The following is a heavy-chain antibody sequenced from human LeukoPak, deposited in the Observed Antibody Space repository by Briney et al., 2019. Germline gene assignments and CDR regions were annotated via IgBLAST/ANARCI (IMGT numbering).Heavy chain of an antibody. Sequence: GASVKVSCKASGYTFTGYYMHWVRQAPGQGLEWMGWINPNSGGTNYAQKFQGRVTMTRDTSISTAYMELSRLRSDDTAVYYCARGDYDILTGYYNLDYWGQGTLVTVSS. CDR1: GYTFTGYY. CDR2: INPNSGGT. V-gene: IGHV1-2*02. CDR3: ARGDYDILTGYYNLDY. D-gene: IGHD3-9*01. J-gene: IGHJ4*02.